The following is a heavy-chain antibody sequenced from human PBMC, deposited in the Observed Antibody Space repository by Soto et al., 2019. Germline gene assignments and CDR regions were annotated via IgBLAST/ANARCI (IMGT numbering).Heavy chain of an antibody. CDR2: IYTSGST. J-gene: IGHJ5*02. CDR3: ARVRTYYYDSSGYYSWFDP. Sequence: SETLSLTCTVSGGSISSYYWSWIRQPAGKGLEWIGRIYTSGSTNYNPSLKSRVTMSVDTSKNQFSLKLSSVTAADTAVYYCARVRTYYYDSSGYYSWFDPWGQGTLVTVYS. D-gene: IGHD3-22*01. CDR1: GGSISSYY. V-gene: IGHV4-4*07.